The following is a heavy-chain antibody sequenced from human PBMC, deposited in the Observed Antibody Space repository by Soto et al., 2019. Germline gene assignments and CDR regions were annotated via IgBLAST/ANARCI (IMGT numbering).Heavy chain of an antibody. Sequence: GGSLRLSCAASGFTFSSYAMSWVRQAPGKGLEWVSAISGSGGSTYYADSVKGRFTISRDNSKNTLYLQMNSLRAEDTAVYYCARHRSGEGSAFDIWGQGTMVTVSS. CDR3: ARHRSGEGSAFDI. V-gene: IGHV3-23*01. J-gene: IGHJ3*02. CDR1: GFTFSSYA. D-gene: IGHD7-27*01. CDR2: ISGSGGST.